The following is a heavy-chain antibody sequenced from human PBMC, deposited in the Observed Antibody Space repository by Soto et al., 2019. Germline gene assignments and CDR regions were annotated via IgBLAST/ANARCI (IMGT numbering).Heavy chain of an antibody. CDR3: ASYLLEYYDYTAHDY. Sequence: GGSLRLSCAASGFTFSSYSMNWVRQAPGKGLEWVSSISSSSSYIYYADSVKGRFTISRDNAKNSLYLQMNSLRAEDTAVYYCASYLLEYYDYTAHDYWGQGTLVTVSS. CDR1: GFTFSSYS. J-gene: IGHJ4*02. V-gene: IGHV3-21*01. D-gene: IGHD3-16*01. CDR2: ISSSSSYI.